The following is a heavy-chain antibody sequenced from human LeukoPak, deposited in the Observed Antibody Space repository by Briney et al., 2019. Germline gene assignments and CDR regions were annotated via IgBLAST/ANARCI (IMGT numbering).Heavy chain of an antibody. V-gene: IGHV3-33*06. D-gene: IGHD2-15*01. CDR2: IWYDGNKK. Sequence: GRSLTLSCAASGITFSSYGMHWVRQAPGKGLEWVAVIWYDGNKKYYRDSVKGRFTISKDNFKNTLYLQMNSLRAEDTAVYYCAKDLVLVAAKYYYYGMDIWGQGTTVTVSS. J-gene: IGHJ6*02. CDR3: AKDLVLVAAKYYYYGMDI. CDR1: GITFSSYG.